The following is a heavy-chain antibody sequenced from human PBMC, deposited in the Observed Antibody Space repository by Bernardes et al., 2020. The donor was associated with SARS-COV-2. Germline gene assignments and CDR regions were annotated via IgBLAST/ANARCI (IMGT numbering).Heavy chain of an antibody. J-gene: IGHJ4*02. Sequence: GGSLRLSCVGSGFSFSTSWMHWVRQAPGGGRVWVARTNSDGSDINYADSVKGRFTISRDNARNTLYLQMNSLRADDTAVYYCARAGYYRFDYWGQGTLVTVSS. D-gene: IGHD4-4*01. CDR2: TNSDGSDI. CDR3: ARAGYYRFDY. V-gene: IGHV3-74*01. CDR1: GFSFSTSW.